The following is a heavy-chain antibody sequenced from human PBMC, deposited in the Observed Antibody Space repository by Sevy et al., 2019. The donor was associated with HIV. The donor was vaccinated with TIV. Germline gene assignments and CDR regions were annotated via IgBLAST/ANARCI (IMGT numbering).Heavy chain of an antibody. CDR1: GFTFNSYA. J-gene: IGHJ6*02. Sequence: GGSLRLSCAASGFTFNSYAMHWVRQAPGKGLEWVAVISKDGRTKYYAESGKGRFTISRDNSKNTLNLQMNSLRAEDTAVFYCAKDRCTGDVCENYYYALDIWGQGTTVTVSS. D-gene: IGHD2-8*02. V-gene: IGHV3-30*18. CDR3: AKDRCTGDVCENYYYALDI. CDR2: ISKDGRTK.